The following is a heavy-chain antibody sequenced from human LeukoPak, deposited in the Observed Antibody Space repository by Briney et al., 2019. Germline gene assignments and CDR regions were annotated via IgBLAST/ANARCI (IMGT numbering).Heavy chain of an antibody. CDR1: GYTFTSYG. Sequence: GAPVKVSCKASGYTFTSYGISWVRQAPGQGLEWMGWISAYNGNTNYAQKLQGRVTMTTDTSTSTGYRELRSRRSDDTAVYYCAREWGVGAANYYYYYMDVWGKGTTVTVSS. J-gene: IGHJ6*03. V-gene: IGHV1-18*01. D-gene: IGHD1-26*01. CDR2: ISAYNGNT. CDR3: AREWGVGAANYYYYYMDV.